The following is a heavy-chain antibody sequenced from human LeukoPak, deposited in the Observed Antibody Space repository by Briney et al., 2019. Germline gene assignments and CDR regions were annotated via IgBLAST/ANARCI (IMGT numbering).Heavy chain of an antibody. Sequence: SETLSLTCTGSGGSISSYYWSWIRQPPGKGLKWMGYIYYSGRTNYNPSLKSRVTISVDTSKNQFSLKLSSVTAADTAVYYCARRYCSGGTCYGEYWGQGTLVTVSS. CDR1: GGSISSYY. CDR2: IYYSGRT. D-gene: IGHD2-15*01. CDR3: ARRYCSGGTCYGEY. V-gene: IGHV4-59*08. J-gene: IGHJ4*02.